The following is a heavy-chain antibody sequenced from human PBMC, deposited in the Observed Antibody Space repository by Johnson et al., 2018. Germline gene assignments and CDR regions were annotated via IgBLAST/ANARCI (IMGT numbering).Heavy chain of an antibody. CDR3: ARGPIGSYRRYYYYDGMDV. CDR1: GGTFSSYA. D-gene: IGHD1-26*01. CDR2: IIPIFGTA. Sequence: QVQLVQSGAEVKKPGSSVKVSCKASGGTFSSYAISWVRQAPGQGLEWMGGIIPIFGTANYAQKFQGRVTITADESTSTAYMELSSLRSEDTAVYYCARGPIGSYRRYYYYDGMDVWGQGTTVTVSS. J-gene: IGHJ6*02. V-gene: IGHV1-69*01.